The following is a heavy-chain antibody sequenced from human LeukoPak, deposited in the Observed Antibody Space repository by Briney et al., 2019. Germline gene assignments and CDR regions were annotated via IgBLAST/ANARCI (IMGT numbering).Heavy chain of an antibody. Sequence: SETLSLTCTVSGGSISSYYWSWIRQPPGKGLDWIGYIYYSGSTNYNPSLKSRVTISVDTSKNQFSLKLSSVTAADTAVYYCARGVGYSSSYDYWGQGTLVTVSS. J-gene: IGHJ4*02. CDR3: ARGVGYSSSYDY. CDR2: IYYSGST. D-gene: IGHD6-13*01. CDR1: GGSISSYY. V-gene: IGHV4-59*01.